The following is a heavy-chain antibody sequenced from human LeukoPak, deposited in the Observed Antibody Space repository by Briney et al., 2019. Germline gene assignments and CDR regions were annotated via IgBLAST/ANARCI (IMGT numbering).Heavy chain of an antibody. V-gene: IGHV3-30-3*01. D-gene: IGHD2-2*01. CDR2: ISYDGSNK. CDR1: GFTFSSYA. Sequence: GRSLRLSCAASGFTFSSYAMHWVRQAPGEGLEWVALISYDGSNKYYADSVKGRFTISRDNSKNTLYLQLNSLRAEDTAVYYCARGDCSSTSCYEGGLHFYYYAMDVWGQGTTVTVSS. J-gene: IGHJ6*02. CDR3: ARGDCSSTSCYEGGLHFYYYAMDV.